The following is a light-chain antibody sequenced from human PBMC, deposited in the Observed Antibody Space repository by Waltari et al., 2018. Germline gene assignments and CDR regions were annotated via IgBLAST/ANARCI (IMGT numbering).Light chain of an antibody. CDR3: QHYVRLPAT. V-gene: IGKV3-20*01. J-gene: IGKJ1*01. CDR1: QSVSRT. Sequence: EIVLTQSPGPLSLSQGERATLSCRASQSVSRTLAWYQQKPGQAPKLLIYGASIRATGIPDRFTGSGSGTDFSLTISSLEPEDFAVYFCQHYVRLPATFGQGTKVEIK. CDR2: GAS.